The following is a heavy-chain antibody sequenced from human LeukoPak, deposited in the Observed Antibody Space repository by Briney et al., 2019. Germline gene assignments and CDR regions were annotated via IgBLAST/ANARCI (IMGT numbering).Heavy chain of an antibody. CDR1: GFTFSSYS. CDR2: ISSSSSYI. J-gene: IGHJ4*02. Sequence: GGSLRLSCAASGFTFSSYSMNWVRQAPGKGLGWVSSISSSSSYIYYADSVKGRFTISRDNAKNSLYLQMNSLRAEDTAVYYCARDQEDYYDSSGINPPDYWGQGTLVTVSS. CDR3: ARDQEDYYDSSGINPPDY. D-gene: IGHD3-22*01. V-gene: IGHV3-21*01.